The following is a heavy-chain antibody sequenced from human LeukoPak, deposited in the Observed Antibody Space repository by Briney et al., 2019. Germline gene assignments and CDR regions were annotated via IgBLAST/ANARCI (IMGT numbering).Heavy chain of an antibody. CDR1: GYTFTGYY. V-gene: IGHV1-2*02. CDR2: INPNSGGT. Sequence: ASVKISCKASGYTFTGYYLHWVRQAPGQGLDWMGWINPNSGGTTYAQNFKGRVTMTWDTSISTAYMELSRLRSDDTAVYYCAREWELLRKYLYHWGQGTLVTVSS. J-gene: IGHJ1*01. D-gene: IGHD1-26*01. CDR3: AREWELLRKYLYH.